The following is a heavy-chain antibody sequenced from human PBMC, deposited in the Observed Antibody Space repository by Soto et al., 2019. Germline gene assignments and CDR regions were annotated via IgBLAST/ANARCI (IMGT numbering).Heavy chain of an antibody. CDR3: TPPRPLLAS. Sequence: GGSLRLSCAASAFTFSGSAIHWVRQASGKGLEWVGRIRTKPNSYATVYAPSVKGRFTISRDDSKSTAYLQMDSLETGDTAVYYCTPPRPLLASWARGTLVTGSS. CDR2: IRTKPNSYAT. J-gene: IGHJ5*02. CDR1: AFTFSGSA. V-gene: IGHV3-73*01. D-gene: IGHD2-15*01.